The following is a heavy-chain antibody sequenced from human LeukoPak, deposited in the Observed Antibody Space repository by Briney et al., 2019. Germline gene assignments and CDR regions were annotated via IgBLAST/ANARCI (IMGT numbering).Heavy chain of an antibody. CDR1: GGSISSGGYY. D-gene: IGHD1-14*01. Sequence: SETLSLTCSVSGGSISSGGYYWSWIRQHPGGGLECLGYIYYSGSTYYNPSLKSRIIMSIDTSENQFSLKLSSVTAADTAMYYCARVTLTSGAAIDIWGQGTVVTVSS. J-gene: IGHJ3*02. CDR3: ARVTLTSGAAIDI. V-gene: IGHV4-31*03. CDR2: IYYSGST.